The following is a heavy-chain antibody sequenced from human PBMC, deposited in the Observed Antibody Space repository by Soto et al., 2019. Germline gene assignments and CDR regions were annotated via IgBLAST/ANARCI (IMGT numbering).Heavy chain of an antibody. CDR3: ASRQYYYDSSGYPFDY. V-gene: IGHV4-4*02. Sequence: ETLSLTCTVSGGSISSGDYYWSWVRQPPGKGLEWIGEIYHSGSTNYNPSLKSRVTISVDKSKNQFSLKLSSVTAADTAVYYCASRQYYYDSSGYPFDYWGQGTLDTVSS. D-gene: IGHD3-22*01. J-gene: IGHJ4*02. CDR2: IYHSGST. CDR1: GGSISSGDYY.